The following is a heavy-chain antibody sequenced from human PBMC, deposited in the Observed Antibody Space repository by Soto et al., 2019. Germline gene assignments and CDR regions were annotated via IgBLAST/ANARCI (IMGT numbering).Heavy chain of an antibody. J-gene: IGHJ4*02. Sequence: EVQLAESGGGLVQPGGSLRLSCAASGFTFSDHYMDWVRQAPGKGLEWVGRSRDKVHSHTTEYAASVKGRFTISRGDSENSLYLQMNRLKTEETAVYYCARGVVSTGYFDYWGQGTLVNVSS. CDR2: SRDKVHSHTT. D-gene: IGHD5-12*01. CDR3: ARGVVSTGYFDY. V-gene: IGHV3-72*01. CDR1: GFTFSDHY.